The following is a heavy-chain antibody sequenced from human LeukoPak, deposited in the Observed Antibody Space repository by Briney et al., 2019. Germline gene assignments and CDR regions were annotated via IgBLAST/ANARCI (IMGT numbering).Heavy chain of an antibody. CDR1: GFTFSSYA. J-gene: IGHJ6*02. CDR3: ARARGLGSYGDYSLGSYYYYYGMDV. CDR2: ISGSGGST. V-gene: IGHV3-23*01. D-gene: IGHD4-17*01. Sequence: GGSLRLSCAASGFTFSSYAMSWVRQAPGKGLEWVSAISGSGGSTYYADSVKGRFTISRDNAKNTLYLQMSSLRAEDTAVYYCARARGLGSYGDYSLGSYYYYYGMDVWGQGTTVTVSS.